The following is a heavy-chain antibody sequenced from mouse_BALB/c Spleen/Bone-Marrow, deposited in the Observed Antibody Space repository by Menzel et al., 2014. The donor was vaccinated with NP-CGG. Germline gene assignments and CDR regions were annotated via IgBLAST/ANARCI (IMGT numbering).Heavy chain of an antibody. CDR2: IWAGGGT. D-gene: IGHD1-1*02. Sequence: VQVVESGPGLVAPSQSLSITCTVSGFSLTSYGVHWVRQPPGKGLEWLGVIWAGGGTNYNSALMSRLSINKDNSKSQVFLKMNSLQTDDTAMYYCASYGGGAMDYWGQGTSVTVSS. CDR1: GFSLTSYG. J-gene: IGHJ4*01. V-gene: IGHV2-9*02. CDR3: ASYGGGAMDY.